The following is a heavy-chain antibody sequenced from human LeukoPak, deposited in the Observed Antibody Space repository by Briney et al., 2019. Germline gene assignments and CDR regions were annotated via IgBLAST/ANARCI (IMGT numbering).Heavy chain of an antibody. CDR2: ISSGSSTI. CDR3: ARDRYYYDSSGFDY. D-gene: IGHD3-22*01. J-gene: IGHJ4*02. V-gene: IGHV3-48*02. Sequence: GGSLRLSCAASGFTFSSYSMNWVRQAPGKGLEWVSYISSGSSTIYYADSVKGRFTISRDNAKNSLYLQMNSLRDEDTAVYYCARDRYYYDSSGFDYWGQGTLVTVSS. CDR1: GFTFSSYS.